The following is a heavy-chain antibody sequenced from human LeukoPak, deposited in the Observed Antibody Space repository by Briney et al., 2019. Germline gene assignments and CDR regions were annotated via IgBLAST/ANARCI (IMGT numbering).Heavy chain of an antibody. V-gene: IGHV4-39*07. CDR1: GGSISSSSYY. J-gene: IGHJ5*02. D-gene: IGHD3-22*01. CDR2: IYYSGST. CDR3: ARALYYYDSSGYRPYNWFDP. Sequence: PSETLSLTCTVSGGSISSSSYYWGWIRQPPGKGLEWIGSIYYSGSTYYNPSLKSRVTISVDTSKNQFSLKLSSVTAADTAVYYYARALYYYDSSGYRPYNWFDPWGQGTLVTVSS.